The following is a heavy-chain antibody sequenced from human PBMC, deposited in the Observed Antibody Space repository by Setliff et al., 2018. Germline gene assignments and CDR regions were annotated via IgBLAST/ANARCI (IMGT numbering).Heavy chain of an antibody. J-gene: IGHJ4*02. D-gene: IGHD4-17*01. CDR3: ARVNGDGSEYYFDY. CDR1: GGSISSSSYY. CDR2: IYYSGST. Sequence: SETLSLTCTVSGGSISSSSYYWGWIRQPPGKGLEWIGSIYYSGSTYYNPSLKSRVTISVDTSKNQFSLKLSSLRSEDTAVYYCARVNGDGSEYYFDYWGQGTLVTVSS. V-gene: IGHV4-39*07.